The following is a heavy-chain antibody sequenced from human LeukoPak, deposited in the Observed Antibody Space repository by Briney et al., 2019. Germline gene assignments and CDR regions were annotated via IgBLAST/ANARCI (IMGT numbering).Heavy chain of an antibody. V-gene: IGHV3-7*01. CDR2: INEDASES. CDR3: ARGGSDSSRYWNY. J-gene: IGHJ4*02. CDR1: GFTFSDLW. D-gene: IGHD6-13*01. Sequence: GESLRLSCAVSGFTFSDLWMTWVRQAPGKGLEWVANINEDASESSYVDSVKGRFIIFRDNGRTSLYLQMNSLRVEDTAVYYCARGGSDSSRYWNYWGQGTLVTVSS.